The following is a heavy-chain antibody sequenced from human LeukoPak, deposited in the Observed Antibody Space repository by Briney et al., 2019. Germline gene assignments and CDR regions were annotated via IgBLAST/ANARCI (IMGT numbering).Heavy chain of an antibody. J-gene: IGHJ6*02. CDR3: AREDPQTTVPEGMDV. V-gene: IGHV4-59*01. Sequence: SETLSLTCTVSGGSISHYYWNWIRQSPGKGLEWIGYIYYSGTTNYNPSLKSRVTVSVDTSRNQFSLPLRSVTAADTAVYYCAREDPQTTVPEGMDVWGQGTTVIVSS. D-gene: IGHD4-17*01. CDR1: GGSISHYY. CDR2: IYYSGTT.